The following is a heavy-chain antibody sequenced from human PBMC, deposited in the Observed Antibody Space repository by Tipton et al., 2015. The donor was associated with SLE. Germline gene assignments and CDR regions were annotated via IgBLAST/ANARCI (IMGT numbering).Heavy chain of an antibody. V-gene: IGHV4-39*07. CDR1: GGSISSSSYY. Sequence: LRLSCTVSGGSISSSSYYWGWIRQPPGKGLEWIGSIYYSGSTYYNPSLKSRVTISVDTFKNQFSLKLSSVTAADTAVYYCARVGYYDSSGYSYWGQGTLVTVSS. J-gene: IGHJ4*02. D-gene: IGHD3-22*01. CDR2: IYYSGST. CDR3: ARVGYYDSSGYSY.